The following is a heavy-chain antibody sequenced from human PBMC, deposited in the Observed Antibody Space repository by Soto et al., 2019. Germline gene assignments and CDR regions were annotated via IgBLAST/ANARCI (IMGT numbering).Heavy chain of an antibody. D-gene: IGHD3-10*01. J-gene: IGHJ4*02. CDR3: AREPPLRIYGSGSYSDY. V-gene: IGHV4-31*03. CDR2: IYYSGST. Sequence: QVQLQESGPGLVKPSQTLSLTCTVSGGSISSGGYYWSWIRQHPGKGLEWIGYIYYSGSTYYNPSLQSRVTISVDTSKTQFSLKLSSVTAADTAVYYCAREPPLRIYGSGSYSDYWGQGTLVTVSS. CDR1: GGSISSGGYY.